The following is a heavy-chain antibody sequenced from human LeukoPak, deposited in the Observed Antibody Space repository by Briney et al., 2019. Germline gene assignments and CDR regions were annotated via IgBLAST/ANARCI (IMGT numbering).Heavy chain of an antibody. J-gene: IGHJ5*02. CDR1: GHTFTGYY. CDR3: AIVASSGWHEIINWFDP. Sequence: SVKLSCKVFGHTFTGYYTHWVRQPPGQGSEWMGWINPISGGTNYGQKFQGRVTMTRDTSISTAYMELSRLRSDDTAVYYCAIVASSGWHEIINWFDPWGQGNLVTVSS. D-gene: IGHD6-19*01. CDR2: INPISGGT. V-gene: IGHV1-2*02.